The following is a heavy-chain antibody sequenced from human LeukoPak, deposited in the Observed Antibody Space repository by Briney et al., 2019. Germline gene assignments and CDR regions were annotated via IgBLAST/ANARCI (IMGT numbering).Heavy chain of an antibody. CDR1: GFTFSDCY. D-gene: IGHD3-10*01. V-gene: IGHV3-11*01. CDR3: AREADGSGSYYDI. J-gene: IGHJ4*02. CDR2: ISSSGSTI. Sequence: GGSLRLSCAASGFTFSDCYMSWIRQAPGEGLEWVSYISSSGSTIYYADSVKGRFTISRDNAKNSLYLQMNSLRAEDTAVYYCAREADGSGSYYDIWGQGTLVTVSS.